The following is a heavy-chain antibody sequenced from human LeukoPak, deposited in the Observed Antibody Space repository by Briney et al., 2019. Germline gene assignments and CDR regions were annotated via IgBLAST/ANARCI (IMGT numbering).Heavy chain of an antibody. J-gene: IGHJ6*03. Sequence: SVKVSCKASGGTFSSYAISWVRQAPGQGLEWMGGIIPIFGTANYAQKFQGRVTITADESTSTAYMELSSLRSEDTAVYYCARVRVPAAMFYYYMDVWGKGTTVTVSS. D-gene: IGHD2-2*01. V-gene: IGHV1-69*13. CDR2: IIPIFGTA. CDR1: GGTFSSYA. CDR3: ARVRVPAAMFYYYMDV.